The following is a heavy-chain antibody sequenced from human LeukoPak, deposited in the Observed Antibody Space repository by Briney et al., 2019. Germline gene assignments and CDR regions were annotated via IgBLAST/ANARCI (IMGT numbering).Heavy chain of an antibody. D-gene: IGHD2-15*01. CDR1: GYTFTSYD. Sequence: ASVKVSCKASGYTFTSYDINWVRQATGQGLEWMGWMNPNSGNTGYAQKFQGRVTMTRNTSISTAYMELSSLRSEDTAVYYCARGHVLASCSGNSRYSGHDYWGQGTLVTVSS. CDR2: MNPNSGNT. CDR3: ARGHVLASCSGNSRYSGHDY. V-gene: IGHV1-8*01. J-gene: IGHJ4*02.